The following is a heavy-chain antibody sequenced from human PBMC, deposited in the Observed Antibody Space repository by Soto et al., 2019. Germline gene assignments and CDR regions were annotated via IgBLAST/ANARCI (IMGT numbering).Heavy chain of an antibody. CDR3: AILDFGDYLLSYGVGV. Sequence: PGGSLRLSCAVPGFPFRSYEMNWVRQAPGKGPEWVSYITSSSDAIYYAASVKGRFTVSRDNAKNSLYLQMNSLRAEDTAVYYCAILDFGDYLLSYGVGVWGQGTTVTVSS. V-gene: IGHV3-48*03. CDR1: GFPFRSYE. J-gene: IGHJ6*02. CDR2: ITSSSDAI. D-gene: IGHD4-17*01.